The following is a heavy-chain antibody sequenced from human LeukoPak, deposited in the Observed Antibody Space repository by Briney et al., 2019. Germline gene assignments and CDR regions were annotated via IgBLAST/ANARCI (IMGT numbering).Heavy chain of an antibody. CDR1: GGSISSSNW. Sequence: PSETLSLTCAVSGGSISSSNWWSWVRQPPGKGLEWIGEIYHSGSTNYNPSLKSRVTISVDKSKNQFSLKLSSVTAADTAVYYCARATDGDYGHLSYYYGMDVWGKGTTVTVSS. CDR2: IYHSGST. CDR3: ARATDGDYGHLSYYYGMDV. J-gene: IGHJ6*04. D-gene: IGHD4-17*01. V-gene: IGHV4-4*02.